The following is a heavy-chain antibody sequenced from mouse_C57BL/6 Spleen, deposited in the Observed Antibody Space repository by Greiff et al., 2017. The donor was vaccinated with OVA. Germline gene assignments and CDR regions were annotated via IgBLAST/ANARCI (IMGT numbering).Heavy chain of an antibody. CDR3: ARGSTTVPWAMDY. CDR2: ISDGGSYT. Sequence: EVQLVESGGGLVKPGGSLKLSCAASGFTFSSYAMSWVRQTPEKRLEWVATISDGGSYTYYPDNVKGRFTISRDNAKNNLYLQMSHLKSEDTTMYYCARGSTTVPWAMDYWGQGTSVTVSS. CDR1: GFTFSSYA. J-gene: IGHJ4*01. D-gene: IGHD1-1*01. V-gene: IGHV5-4*01.